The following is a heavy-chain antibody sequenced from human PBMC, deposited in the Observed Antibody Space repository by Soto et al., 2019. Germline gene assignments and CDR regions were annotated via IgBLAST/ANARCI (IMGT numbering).Heavy chain of an antibody. CDR3: ARDLDDFWSGYPAPFDY. J-gene: IGHJ4*02. CDR1: GYTCTSCG. CDR2: ISAYNGNT. V-gene: IGHV1-18*01. Sequence: ASVKVSCKASGYTCTSCGISCVRQAPGQGLEWMGWISAYNGNTNYAQKLQGRVTMTTDTSTSTAYMELRSLRSDDTAVYYCARDLDDFWSGYPAPFDYWGQGTLVTVSS. D-gene: IGHD3-3*01.